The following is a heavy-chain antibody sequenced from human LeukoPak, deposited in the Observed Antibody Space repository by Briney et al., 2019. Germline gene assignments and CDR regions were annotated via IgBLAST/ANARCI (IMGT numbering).Heavy chain of an antibody. CDR2: ISGSGGST. V-gene: IGHV3-23*01. Sequence: GGSLRLSCAASGFTFSSYAMSWVRQAPGKGLEWVSAISGSGGSTYYADSVKGRFTISRDNSKNTLYLQMNSLRAEDTAVYYCAKGVVPAATPRSDFDYWGQGTLVTVSS. J-gene: IGHJ4*02. CDR3: AKGVVPAATPRSDFDY. D-gene: IGHD2-2*01. CDR1: GFTFSSYA.